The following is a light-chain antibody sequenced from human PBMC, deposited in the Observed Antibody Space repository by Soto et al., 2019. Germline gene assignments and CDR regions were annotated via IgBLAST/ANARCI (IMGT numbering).Light chain of an antibody. J-gene: IGKJ4*01. V-gene: IGKV3-11*01. CDR2: DAS. CDR3: QQHSNWPPLT. CDR1: QSVSSY. Sequence: EIVLTQSPATLSLSPGERATLSCRASQSVSSYLAWYQQKPGQAPRLLIYDASNRATGIPARFSGSGSGTGFTLTISSLEPEDFAVYYCQQHSNWPPLTFGGGTKVEIK.